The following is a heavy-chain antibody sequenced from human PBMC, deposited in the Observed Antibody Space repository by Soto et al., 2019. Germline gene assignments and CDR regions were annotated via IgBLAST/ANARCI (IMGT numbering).Heavy chain of an antibody. V-gene: IGHV3-21*01. CDR3: AREVTGTTGDYFDY. CDR2: ISSSSSYI. Sequence: GGSLRLSCAASGFTFSSYSMNWVRQAPGKGLEWVSSISSSSSYIYYADSVKGRFTISRDNAKNSLYLQMNSLRAEDTAVYYCAREVTGTTGDYFDYWGQGTLVTVSS. D-gene: IGHD1-7*01. J-gene: IGHJ4*02. CDR1: GFTFSSYS.